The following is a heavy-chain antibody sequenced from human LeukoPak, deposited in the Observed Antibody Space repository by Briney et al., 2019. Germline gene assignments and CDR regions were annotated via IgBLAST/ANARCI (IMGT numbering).Heavy chain of an antibody. CDR3: AREARNHYGSGSYYRFDY. V-gene: IGHV4-61*01. CDR2: IYTSGST. Sequence: SETLSLTCTVSGDSVSSGSYYWSCIRQPPGKGLEWIGRIYTSGSTNYNPSLKSRVTMSVDTSKNQFSLKLSSVTAADTAVYYCAREARNHYGSGSYYRFDYWGQGTLVTVSS. CDR1: GDSVSSGSYY. D-gene: IGHD3-10*01. J-gene: IGHJ4*02.